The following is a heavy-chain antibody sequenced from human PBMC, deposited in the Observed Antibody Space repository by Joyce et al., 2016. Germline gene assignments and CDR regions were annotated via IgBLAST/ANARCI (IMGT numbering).Heavy chain of an antibody. D-gene: IGHD2-21*01. CDR1: GYKFTSDG. CDR3: ARDSKLSDTWYFDL. CDR2: IATGNGDT. J-gene: IGHJ2*01. V-gene: IGHV1-3*04. Sequence: QVLLVQSGAEVKQPGASVKVSCKASGYKFTSDGRHWVRQAPGQGIEWMGWIATGNGDTQYAERLQGRATITKDTSAGTAYMELGSLTSEDTAVYYCARDSKLSDTWYFDLWGRGTLVSVSS.